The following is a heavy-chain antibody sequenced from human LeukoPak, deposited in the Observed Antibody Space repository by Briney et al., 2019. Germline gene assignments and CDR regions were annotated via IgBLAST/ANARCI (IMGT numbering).Heavy chain of an antibody. CDR1: GGSTNDHY. Sequence: PSETLSLTCTCSGGSTNDHYWTWLRQAPGKELEWIGYISNSGTTDYNPSLQSRVTMSVDTSKNEFSLKLTSVTAADTAMYYCARVVRGAVTSNWFDPWGQGTLVTVSS. J-gene: IGHJ5*02. CDR3: ARVVRGAVTSNWFDP. V-gene: IGHV4-59*11. D-gene: IGHD4-17*01. CDR2: ISNSGTT.